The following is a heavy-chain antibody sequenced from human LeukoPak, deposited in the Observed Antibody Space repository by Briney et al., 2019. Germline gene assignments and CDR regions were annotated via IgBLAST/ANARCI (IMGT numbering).Heavy chain of an antibody. V-gene: IGHV1-2*02. CDR1: GYIFTDNY. CDR2: INPNNGGT. J-gene: IGHJ5*02. CDR3: ARAGGVTVTTT. D-gene: IGHD4-11*01. Sequence: ASVKVSCKASGYIFTDNYMHWVRQAPGQGLEWMGWINPNNGGTKYAQKFQGRVTMTGDTSISTAFMELSRLRSDDTATYYCARAGGVTVTTTWGQGTLVTVSS.